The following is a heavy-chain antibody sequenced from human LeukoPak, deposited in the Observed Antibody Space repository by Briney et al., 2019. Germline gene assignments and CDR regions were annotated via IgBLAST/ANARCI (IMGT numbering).Heavy chain of an antibody. V-gene: IGHV4-59*01. Sequence: SETLSLTCTVSGGSISSYYWSWIRQPPGKGLEWIGYIYYSGSTNYNPSLKSRVTISVDTSKNQFSLKLSSVTAADTAVYYCARDAYSSGFFFDYWGQGTLVTVSS. CDR1: GGSISSYY. CDR2: IYYSGST. CDR3: ARDAYSSGFFFDY. D-gene: IGHD6-19*01. J-gene: IGHJ4*02.